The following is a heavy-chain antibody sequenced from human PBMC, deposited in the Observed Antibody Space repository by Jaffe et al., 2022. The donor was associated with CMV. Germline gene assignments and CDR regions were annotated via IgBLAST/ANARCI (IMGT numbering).Heavy chain of an antibody. D-gene: IGHD3-22*01. CDR3: ARQGIRYDSSGYYYEMRRGNAFDI. Sequence: QVQLVQSGAEVKKPGASVKVSCKASGYTFTSYYMHWVRQAPGQGLEWMGIINPSGGSTSYAQKFQGRVTMTRDTSTSTVYMELSSLRSEDTAVYYCARQGIRYDSSGYYYEMRRGNAFDIWGQGTMVTVSS. CDR1: GYTFTSYY. CDR2: INPSGGST. J-gene: IGHJ3*02. V-gene: IGHV1-46*01.